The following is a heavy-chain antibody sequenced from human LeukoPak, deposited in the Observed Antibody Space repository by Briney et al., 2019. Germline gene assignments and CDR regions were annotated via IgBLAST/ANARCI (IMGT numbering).Heavy chain of an antibody. Sequence: GGSLRLSCAASGFTFSNYAMGWVRQAPGKGLEWVSYISSSGSTIYYADSVKGRFTISRDNAKNSLDLQMNSLRAEDTAVYYCARFLKTGYWAHYWYFDLWGRGTLVTVSS. D-gene: IGHD3-9*01. CDR3: ARFLKTGYWAHYWYFDL. V-gene: IGHV3-48*04. J-gene: IGHJ2*01. CDR1: GFTFSNYA. CDR2: ISSSGSTI.